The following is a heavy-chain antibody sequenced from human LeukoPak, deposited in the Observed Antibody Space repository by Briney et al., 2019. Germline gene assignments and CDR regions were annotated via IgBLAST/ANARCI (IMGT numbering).Heavy chain of an antibody. V-gene: IGHV1-18*01. Sequence: ASVKVSCKASSYTFTNYAFTWVRQAPGQGLEWMGWISAYNGNTNYAQKLQGRVTMTSDTSTSTAYMELRSLRSDDTAVYYCARGLEWLTRRHTWFDPWGQGTLVTVSS. CDR1: SYTFTNYA. D-gene: IGHD3-3*01. J-gene: IGHJ5*02. CDR2: ISAYNGNT. CDR3: ARGLEWLTRRHTWFDP.